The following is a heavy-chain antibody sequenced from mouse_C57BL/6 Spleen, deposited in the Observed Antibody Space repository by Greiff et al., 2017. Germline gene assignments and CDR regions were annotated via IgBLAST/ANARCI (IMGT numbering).Heavy chain of an antibody. CDR3: AKDYDEAYAMDY. D-gene: IGHD2-4*01. V-gene: IGHV1-66*01. CDR2: IYPGSGNT. Sequence: QVQLQQSGPELVKPGASVKISCKASGYSFTSYYIHWVKQRPGQGLEWIGWIYPGSGNTKYNEKFKGKATLTADTSSSTAYMQLSSLTSEDSAVYYCAKDYDEAYAMDYWGQGTSVTVSS. J-gene: IGHJ4*01. CDR1: GYSFTSYY.